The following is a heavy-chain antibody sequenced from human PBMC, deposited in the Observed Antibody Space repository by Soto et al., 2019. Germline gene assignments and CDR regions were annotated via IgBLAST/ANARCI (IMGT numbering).Heavy chain of an antibody. CDR1: GGSINTYY. CDR3: ARDLKAVVHHLHYNHYGLDV. D-gene: IGHD2-2*01. V-gene: IGHV4-59*01. J-gene: IGHJ6*02. Sequence: SSETLSLTCTVSGGSINTYYWSWIRQPPGKGLEWIGYVDYSGNSDSSPSLKSRVTISIDTSKKQVSLKLNSVTAADTAVYYCARDLKAVVHHLHYNHYGLDVWGQGTTVTVSS. CDR2: VDYSGNS.